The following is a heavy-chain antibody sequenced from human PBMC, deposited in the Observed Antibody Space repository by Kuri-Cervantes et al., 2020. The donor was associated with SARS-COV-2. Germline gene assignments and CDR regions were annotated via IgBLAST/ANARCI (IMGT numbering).Heavy chain of an antibody. J-gene: IGHJ3*02. V-gene: IGHV3-30-3*01. CDR2: ISYDGSNK. CDR1: GFTFSSYA. D-gene: IGHD3-10*01. CDR3: ARELVGAFDI. Sequence: GGSLRLSCAASGFTFSSYAMHWVRQAPGKGLEWVAVISYDGSNKYYADSVKGRFTISRDNSKNTLYLQMNSLRAEDTAVYYCARELVGAFDIWGQETMVTVSS.